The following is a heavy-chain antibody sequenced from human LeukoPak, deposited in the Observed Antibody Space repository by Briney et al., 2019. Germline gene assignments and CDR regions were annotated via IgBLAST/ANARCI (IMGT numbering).Heavy chain of an antibody. J-gene: IGHJ4*02. CDR1: GGSISSGSYY. V-gene: IGHV4-61*02. CDR2: IYTSGST. D-gene: IGHD6-13*01. CDR3: ASGTRYSSSWALDY. Sequence: SETLSLTCTVSGGSISSGSYYSSWIRQPAGKGLEWIGRIYTSGSTNYNPSLKSRVTISVDTSKNQFSLKLSSVTAADTAVYYCASGTRYSSSWALDYWGQGTLVTVSS.